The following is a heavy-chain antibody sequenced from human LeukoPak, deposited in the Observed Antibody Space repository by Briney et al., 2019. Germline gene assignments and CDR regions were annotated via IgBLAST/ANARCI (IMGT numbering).Heavy chain of an antibody. V-gene: IGHV3-30*02. D-gene: IGHD6-19*01. CDR1: GYTFGDYG. Sequence: GGSLRLSCAASGYTFGDYGMSWVRQAPGKGLEWVAFIRYDGSNKYYADSVRGRFTISRDNSKNTLYLQMNSLRAEDTAVYFCAKGSKAVLFTRDHYMDVWGKGTTVTISS. CDR2: IRYDGSNK. J-gene: IGHJ6*03. CDR3: AKGSKAVLFTRDHYMDV.